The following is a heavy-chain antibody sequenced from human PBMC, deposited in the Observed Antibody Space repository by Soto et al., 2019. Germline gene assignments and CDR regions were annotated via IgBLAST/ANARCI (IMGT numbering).Heavy chain of an antibody. J-gene: IGHJ4*02. Sequence: QVQLVQAGAEVKKPGASVKVSCKASGYTVTSYDINWVRKATGQGREWMGWMNANSGNTGYAQKFQGRVTRTRNTSISTAYTELSSLRSEDTAVYCCARTLYGDNLDYWGQGTLVTVSS. V-gene: IGHV1-8*01. D-gene: IGHD4-17*01. CDR2: MNANSGNT. CDR3: ARTLYGDNLDY. CDR1: GYTVTSYD.